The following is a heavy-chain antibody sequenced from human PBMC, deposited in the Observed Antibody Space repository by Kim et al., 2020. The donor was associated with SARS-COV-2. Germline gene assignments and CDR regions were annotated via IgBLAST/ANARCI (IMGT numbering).Heavy chain of an antibody. Sequence: AQMFQGRVTMTRDTSTSTVYMELSSLRSEETAVYYCARGEVYAIDGDFDYWGQGTLVTVSS. CDR3: ARGEVYAIDGDFDY. D-gene: IGHD2-8*01. J-gene: IGHJ4*02. V-gene: IGHV1-46*01.